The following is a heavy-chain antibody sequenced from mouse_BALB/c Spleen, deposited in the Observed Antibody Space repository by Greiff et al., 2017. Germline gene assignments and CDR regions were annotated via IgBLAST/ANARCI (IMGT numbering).Heavy chain of an antibody. J-gene: IGHJ4*01. CDR3: ARYGYDPYAMDY. CDR2: ISYSGST. CDR1: GDSITSGY. D-gene: IGHD2-2*01. V-gene: IGHV3-8*02. Sequence: EVHLVESGPSLVKPSQTLSLTCSVTGDSITSGYWNWIRKFPGNKLEYMGYISYSGSTYYNPSLKSRISITRDTSKNQYYLQLNSVTTEDTATYYCARYGYDPYAMDYWGQGTSVTVSS.